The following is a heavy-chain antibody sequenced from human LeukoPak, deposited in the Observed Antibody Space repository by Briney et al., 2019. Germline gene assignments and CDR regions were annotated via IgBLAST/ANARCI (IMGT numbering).Heavy chain of an antibody. D-gene: IGHD5-18*01. J-gene: IGHJ4*02. CDR1: GYTFTGYY. CDR2: INPNSGGT. V-gene: IGHV1-2*02. Sequence: ASVKVSCKAAGYTFTGYYLHWVRQAPGQGLEWMGWINPNSGGTNCAQKFQGRVTMTRDTSLSTAYMELSRLSSGATAVYYCARGGRDSSMELDYWGQGTLVTVSS. CDR3: ARGGRDSSMELDY.